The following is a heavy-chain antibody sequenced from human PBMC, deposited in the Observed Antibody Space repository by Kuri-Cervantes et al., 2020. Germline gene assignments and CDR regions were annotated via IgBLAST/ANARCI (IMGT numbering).Heavy chain of an antibody. CDR3: ARVSQWLVGWFDP. Sequence: ASVKVSCKASGYTFTSYYMHWVRQATGQGLEWMGWMNPNSGNTGYAQKFQGRVTMTRNTSISTAYMELSSLRSEDTAVYYCARVSQWLVGWFDPWGQGTLVTVSS. J-gene: IGHJ5*02. D-gene: IGHD6-19*01. CDR2: MNPNSGNT. CDR1: GYTFTSYY. V-gene: IGHV1-8*02.